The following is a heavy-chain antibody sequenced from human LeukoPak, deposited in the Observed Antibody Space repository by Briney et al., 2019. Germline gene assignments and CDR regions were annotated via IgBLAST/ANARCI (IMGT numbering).Heavy chain of an antibody. Sequence: PSETLSPTCTVSGGSINNYYWSWIRQPAGKGLEWIGRMYASGATRYNPSFTSRVSMSADTSKNQLSLQLTSVTAADTAVYFCARDQSGSGGHNNDAFDIWGQGTMVTVSS. CDR3: ARDQSGSGGHNNDAFDI. J-gene: IGHJ3*02. D-gene: IGHD3-16*01. CDR2: MYASGAT. CDR1: GGSINNYY. V-gene: IGHV4-4*07.